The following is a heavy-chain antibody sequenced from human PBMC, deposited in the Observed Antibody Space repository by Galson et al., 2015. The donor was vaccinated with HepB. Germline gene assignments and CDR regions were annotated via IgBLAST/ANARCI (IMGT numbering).Heavy chain of an antibody. Sequence: SLRLSCAASGFTFSDAWMSRVRQAPGKGLEWVGRIKSRTFGGTADYGTPVKGRFTISRDDSKHTLSLLMNSLKTEDTAVYYCTTTVRPEDFVDYWGQGSLVTVSS. CDR2: IKSRTFGGTA. V-gene: IGHV3-15*01. D-gene: IGHD1-14*01. CDR1: GFTFSDAW. J-gene: IGHJ4*02. CDR3: TTTVRPEDFVDY.